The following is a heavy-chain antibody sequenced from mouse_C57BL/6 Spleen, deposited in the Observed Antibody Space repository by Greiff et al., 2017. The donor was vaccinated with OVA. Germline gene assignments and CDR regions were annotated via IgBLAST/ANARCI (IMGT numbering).Heavy chain of an antibody. CDR2: ISYDGSN. CDR3: ARGGGYYSYWYFDV. V-gene: IGHV3-6*01. Sequence: VQLKQSGPGLVKPSQSLSLTCSVTGYSITSGYYWNWIRQFPGNKLEWMGYISYDGSNNYNPSLKNRISITRDTSKNQFFLKLNSVTTEDTATYYCARGGGYYSYWYFDVWGTGTTVTVSS. J-gene: IGHJ1*03. D-gene: IGHD2-3*01. CDR1: GYSITSGYY.